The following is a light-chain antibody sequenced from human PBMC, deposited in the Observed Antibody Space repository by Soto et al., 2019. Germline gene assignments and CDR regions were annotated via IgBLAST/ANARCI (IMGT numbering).Light chain of an antibody. V-gene: IGLV2-8*01. Sequence: QSALTQPPSASGSPGQSVTISCTGTSSDVGGYNSVSWYQHHPGKAPKLMIYEVSKRPSGVPDRFSGSKSANTASLTVSWLLAEDEADYYCSSYAGSNNYVFGTGTKLTVL. CDR3: SSYAGSNNYV. CDR2: EVS. CDR1: SSDVGGYNS. J-gene: IGLJ1*01.